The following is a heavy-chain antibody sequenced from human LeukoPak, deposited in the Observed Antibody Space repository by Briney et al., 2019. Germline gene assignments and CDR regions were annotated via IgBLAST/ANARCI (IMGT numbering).Heavy chain of an antibody. V-gene: IGHV1-69*13. J-gene: IGHJ5*02. CDR1: GGTFSSYA. CDR3: ASYYDILTGYYINWFDP. CDR2: IIPIFGTA. Sequence: SVKVSCKASGGTFSSYAISWVRQAPGQGLEWMGGIIPIFGTANYAQKFQGRVTITADESTSTAYMELSSLRSEDTAVYYCASYYDILTGYYINWFDPWGQGTLVTVSS. D-gene: IGHD3-9*01.